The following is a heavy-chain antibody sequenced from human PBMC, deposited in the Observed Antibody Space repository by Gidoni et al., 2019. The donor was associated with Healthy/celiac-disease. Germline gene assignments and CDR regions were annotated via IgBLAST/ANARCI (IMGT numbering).Heavy chain of an antibody. CDR3: ASPRGQFDSSSWYGNYYGMDV. D-gene: IGHD6-13*01. CDR1: GYTFTSYD. CDR2: MNPNSGNT. Sequence: QVQLVQSGAEVKKPGASVKVYCKASGYTFTSYDINWVRQATGQGLEWMGWMNPNSGNTGYAQEFQGRVTMTRNTSRSTAYMELSSLRSEDTAVYYCASPRGQFDSSSWYGNYYGMDVWGQGTTVTVSS. V-gene: IGHV1-8*01. J-gene: IGHJ6*02.